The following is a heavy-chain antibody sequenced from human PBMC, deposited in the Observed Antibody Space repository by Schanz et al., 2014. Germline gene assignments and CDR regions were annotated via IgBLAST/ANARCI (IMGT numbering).Heavy chain of an antibody. CDR1: GYTFTTYA. V-gene: IGHV1-18*01. Sequence: QVQLVQSGAEVKKPGASVRVSCKASGYTFTTYAMSWVRQAPGQGLEWVGWISVYTGNTKYGQKVQGRVTMTTDTSTSTVYMELRSLRSDDTAVYYCASPSGYSDYGTYFDFWGQGTLVTVSS. CDR2: ISVYTGNT. J-gene: IGHJ4*02. CDR3: ASPSGYSDYGTYFDF. D-gene: IGHD5-12*01.